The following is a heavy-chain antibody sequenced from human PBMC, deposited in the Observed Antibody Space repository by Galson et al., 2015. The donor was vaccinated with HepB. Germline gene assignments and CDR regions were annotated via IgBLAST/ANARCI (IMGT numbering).Heavy chain of an antibody. CDR2: IKQDGSEK. CDR1: GFTFSSYW. D-gene: IGHD3-22*01. J-gene: IGHJ4*02. CDR3: ARGAAGWRLVYDSSGYYYDG. V-gene: IGHV3-7*03. Sequence: SLRLSCAASGFTFSSYWMSWVRQAPGKGLEWVANIKQDGSEKYYVDSVKGRFTISRDNAKNSLYLQMNSLRAEDTAVYYCARGAAGWRLVYDSSGYYYDGWGQGTLVTVSS.